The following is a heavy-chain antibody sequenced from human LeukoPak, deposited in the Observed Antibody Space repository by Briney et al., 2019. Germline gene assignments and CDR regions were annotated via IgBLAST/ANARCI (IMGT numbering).Heavy chain of an antibody. CDR2: INEDGSTT. J-gene: IGHJ4*02. Sequence: GGSLRLSCAASGFTFTSYSMNWVRQAPGKGLVWVSRINEDGSTTNYADSVKGRSTIFRDNAKNTLYLQMNSLRAEDTAVYYCVRDLGGRSGHWGQGTLVTVSS. D-gene: IGHD1-26*01. CDR1: GFTFTSYS. V-gene: IGHV3-74*01. CDR3: VRDLGGRSGH.